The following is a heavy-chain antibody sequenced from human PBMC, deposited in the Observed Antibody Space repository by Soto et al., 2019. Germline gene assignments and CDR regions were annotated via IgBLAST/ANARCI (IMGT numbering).Heavy chain of an antibody. CDR3: ARDCGKGYGMDV. J-gene: IGHJ6*02. V-gene: IGHV3-48*02. CDR1: GFTFTNYN. CDR2: ISSRSSTI. Sequence: GGSLRLSCAASGFTFTNYNMNWVRQAPGKGLEWVSYISSRSSTIYYADSVKGRFTISRDDAKNSLFLQMNSLRDEDTAVYYCARDCGKGYGMDVWGQGTTVTVSS.